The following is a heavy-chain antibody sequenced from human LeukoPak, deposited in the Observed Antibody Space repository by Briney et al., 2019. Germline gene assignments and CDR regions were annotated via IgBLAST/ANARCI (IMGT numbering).Heavy chain of an antibody. CDR1: GFTFSNFD. CDR3: ASSPAYSSSWEAIDN. D-gene: IGHD6-13*01. V-gene: IGHV3-13*01. J-gene: IGHJ4*02. Sequence: QPGGSLRLSCAASGFTFSNFDMHWVRQAAGKGLEWVSATGTPGDTYYSASVRGRFTISREDARNSLFLQMSGLSAGDTAVYYCASSPAYSSSWEAIDNWGQGTLVTVSS. CDR2: TGTPGDT.